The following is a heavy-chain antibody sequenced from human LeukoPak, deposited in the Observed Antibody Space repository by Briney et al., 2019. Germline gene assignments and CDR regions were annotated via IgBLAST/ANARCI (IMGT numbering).Heavy chain of an antibody. Sequence: GASVKVSCKASGYTFTGYYMHWVRQAPGQGLEWMGRINPNSGGTNYAQKFQGRVTMTRDTSISTAYMELSRLRSDDTAVYYCARISWYCSSWYFDDAFDIWGQGTMVTVSS. CDR1: GYTFTGYY. D-gene: IGHD6-13*01. CDR3: ARISWYCSSWYFDDAFDI. J-gene: IGHJ3*02. V-gene: IGHV1-2*06. CDR2: INPNSGGT.